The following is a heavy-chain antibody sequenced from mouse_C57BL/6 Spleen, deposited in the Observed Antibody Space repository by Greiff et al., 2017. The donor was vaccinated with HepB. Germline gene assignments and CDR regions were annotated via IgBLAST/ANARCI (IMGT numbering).Heavy chain of an antibody. Sequence: VQLQQSGPELVKPGASVKISCKASGYAFSSSWMNWVKQRPGKGLEWIGRIYPGDGDTNYNGKFKGKATLTADKSSSTAYMQLSSLTSEDSAVYCCAREGYYGSSPDWFAYWGQGTLVTVSA. CDR1: GYAFSSSW. V-gene: IGHV1-82*01. CDR2: IYPGDGDT. CDR3: AREGYYGSSPDWFAY. J-gene: IGHJ3*01. D-gene: IGHD1-1*01.